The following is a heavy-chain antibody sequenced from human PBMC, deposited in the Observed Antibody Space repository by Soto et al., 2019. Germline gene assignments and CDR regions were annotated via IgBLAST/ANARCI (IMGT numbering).Heavy chain of an antibody. V-gene: IGHV3-21*01. CDR1: GFTFTRYS. J-gene: IGHJ4*02. CDR3: ARDLTMYYDSRPDFDY. Sequence: GGSLRLSCAASGFTFTRYSMNWVRQAPGKGLEWVSSISSSSSYIYYADSVKGRFTISRDNAKNSLYLQMNSLRAEDTAVYYSARDLTMYYDSRPDFDYWGQGTLVTVSS. D-gene: IGHD3-3*01. CDR2: ISSSSSYI.